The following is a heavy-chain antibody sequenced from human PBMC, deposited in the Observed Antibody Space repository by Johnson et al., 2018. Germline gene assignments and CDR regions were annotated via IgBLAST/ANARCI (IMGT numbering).Heavy chain of an antibody. Sequence: VQLVESGGGLVQXGGSLRLSCAASGFTFSSYWMHWVRQAPGKGLVWVSRINSDGSSTSYADSVKGRFTISRDNAKNTLYLQMNSLRAEDTAVYYCARERGYIYGGILGDAFDIWGQGTMVTVSP. V-gene: IGHV3-74*01. J-gene: IGHJ3*02. CDR1: GFTFSSYW. CDR3: ARERGYIYGGILGDAFDI. D-gene: IGHD5-18*01. CDR2: INSDGSST.